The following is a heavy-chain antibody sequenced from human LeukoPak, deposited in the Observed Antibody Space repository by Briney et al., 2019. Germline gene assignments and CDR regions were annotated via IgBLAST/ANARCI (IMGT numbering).Heavy chain of an antibody. Sequence: KESGPTLVKPTQTLTLTCTFSGFSLSTSGVGVGWIRQPPGKALEWLALIYWDDDKRYSPSLKSRLTITKDTSKNQVVLTMTNMDPVDTATYYCAHNGEDSSGWYSPYYFDYWGQGTLVTVSS. CDR3: AHNGEDSSGWYSPYYFDY. J-gene: IGHJ4*02. V-gene: IGHV2-5*02. CDR2: IYWDDDK. D-gene: IGHD6-19*01. CDR1: GFSLSTSGVG.